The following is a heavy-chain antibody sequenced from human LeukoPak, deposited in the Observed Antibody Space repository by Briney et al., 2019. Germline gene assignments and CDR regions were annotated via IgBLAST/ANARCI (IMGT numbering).Heavy chain of an antibody. Sequence: PGGSLRLSCAASGFPFSSYSMTWVRQAPGKGLEWVANIKPDGTTKFYVDSVKGRFTISRDNALNSLYLQMNSLRAEDTAIYYCARSIPYGTTWYGRSDYWGQGTPVTVSS. CDR3: ARSIPYGTTWYGRSDY. J-gene: IGHJ4*02. V-gene: IGHV3-7*03. CDR1: GFPFSSYS. D-gene: IGHD6-13*01. CDR2: IKPDGTTK.